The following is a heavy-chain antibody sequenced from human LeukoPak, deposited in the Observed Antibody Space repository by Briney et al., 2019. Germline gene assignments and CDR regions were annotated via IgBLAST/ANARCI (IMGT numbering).Heavy chain of an antibody. V-gene: IGHV3-23*01. Sequence: GGSLRLSCAASGFTFSSYAMSWVRQAPGKGLEWVSAISGSGGSTYYADSVKGRFTISRDNSKNTLYLQMNSLRAEDTAVYYCVKSSGSGWSYYFDYWGQGTLVTVSS. CDR2: ISGSGGST. D-gene: IGHD6-19*01. J-gene: IGHJ4*02. CDR3: VKSSGSGWSYYFDY. CDR1: GFTFSSYA.